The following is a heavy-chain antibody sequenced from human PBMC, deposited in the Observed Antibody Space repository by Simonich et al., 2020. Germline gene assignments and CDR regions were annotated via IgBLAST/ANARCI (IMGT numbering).Heavy chain of an antibody. CDR1: GYSISSGYY. Sequence: QVQLQESGPGLVKPSETLSLTCAVSGYSISSGYYWGWIRQPPGKGVEWIGSIYNSGSTYYNPSLKSRVTISVDTSKNQFSLKLSSVTAADTAVYYCARVGYSNYYYYGMDVWGQGTTVTVSS. CDR3: ARVGYSNYYYYGMDV. CDR2: IYNSGST. D-gene: IGHD6-13*01. V-gene: IGHV4-38-2*01. J-gene: IGHJ6*02.